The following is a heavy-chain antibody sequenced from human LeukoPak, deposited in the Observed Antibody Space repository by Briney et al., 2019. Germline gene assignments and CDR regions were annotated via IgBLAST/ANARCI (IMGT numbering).Heavy chain of an antibody. CDR1: GFTFSNYG. CDR2: IWYDGSNK. Sequence: VGSPRLSCAASGFTFSNYGMHWVRQAPGKGLEWVAAIWYDGSNKYYGDSVKGRFTISRDNSKNTLYLQMNSLRAEDTAAYYCARAGYGDPHFDFWGQGTLVTVSS. CDR3: ARAGYGDPHFDF. D-gene: IGHD4-17*01. J-gene: IGHJ4*02. V-gene: IGHV3-33*01.